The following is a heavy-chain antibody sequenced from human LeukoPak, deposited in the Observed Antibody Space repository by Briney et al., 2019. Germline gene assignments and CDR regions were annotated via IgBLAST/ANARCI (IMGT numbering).Heavy chain of an antibody. V-gene: IGHV3-33*06. CDR3: ANGLDY. Sequence: PGGSLRLSCAASGFTFSNYGMHWVRQAPGKGLEWVAVIWHDGSNKYYADSVKGRFTISRDNSKNTLYLQMNSLRVEDTAMYYCANGLDYWGQGTLVTVSS. CDR1: GFTFSNYG. J-gene: IGHJ4*02. CDR2: IWHDGSNK.